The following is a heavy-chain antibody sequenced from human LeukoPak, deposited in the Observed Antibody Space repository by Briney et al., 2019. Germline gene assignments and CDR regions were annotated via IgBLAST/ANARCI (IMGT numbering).Heavy chain of an antibody. J-gene: IGHJ2*01. V-gene: IGHV1-8*01. Sequence: ASVKVSCKASGYTFTSYDINWVRQATGQGLEWMGWMNPNSGNTGYAQKFQGRVTMTRNTSISTAYMELSSLRSEDTAVYYCASLIAVAGNGYFDLWGRGTLATVSS. CDR3: ASLIAVAGNGYFDL. CDR2: MNPNSGNT. D-gene: IGHD6-19*01. CDR1: GYTFTSYD.